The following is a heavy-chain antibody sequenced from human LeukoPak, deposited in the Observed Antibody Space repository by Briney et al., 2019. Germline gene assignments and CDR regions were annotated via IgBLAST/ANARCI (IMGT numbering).Heavy chain of an antibody. J-gene: IGHJ4*02. Sequence: GGSLRLACAVSGFTFSSHAMSWVRQAPGKGLEWVSAISGSGGSTYYADSVKGRFTISRDNSKHTLYLKMNSVRAEDRAVYYCAKGYEFWSSYPSNFDCGGQGTLVTVSS. CDR2: ISGSGGST. D-gene: IGHD3-3*01. CDR1: GFTFSSHA. V-gene: IGHV3-23*01. CDR3: AKGYEFWSSYPSNFDC.